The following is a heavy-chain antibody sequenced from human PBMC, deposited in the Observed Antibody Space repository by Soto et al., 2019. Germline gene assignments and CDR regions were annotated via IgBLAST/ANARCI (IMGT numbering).Heavy chain of an antibody. Sequence: GGSLRLSCAASGFTFSSYAMSWVRQAPGKGLEWVAAISGSGGSTYYADSVKGRFTISRDNSKNTLYLQMNRLRAEDTAVYYWATDPHSCLSSTSCYTWRYYHGMDVWGQGTTVTVSS. V-gene: IGHV3-23*01. CDR1: GFTFSSYA. CDR2: ISGSGGST. D-gene: IGHD2-2*02. CDR3: ATDPHSCLSSTSCYTWRYYHGMDV. J-gene: IGHJ6*02.